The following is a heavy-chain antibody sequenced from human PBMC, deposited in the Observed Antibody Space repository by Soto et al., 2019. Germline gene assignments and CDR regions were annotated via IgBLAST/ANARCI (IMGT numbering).Heavy chain of an antibody. Sequence: QVQLVESGGGVVQPGTSLRLSCVGSGFTFRSFVIHWVRQAPGKGLEWVALTSYGGSNTYYDDSVKGRFTISRDNSRNTVCLQMDSLRLEETALYYCARWGTTGGLAVWGQGTVVSVSS. CDR1: GFTFRSFV. CDR2: TSYGGSNT. V-gene: IGHV3-30*19. CDR3: ARWGTTGGLAV. J-gene: IGHJ4*02. D-gene: IGHD3-16*01.